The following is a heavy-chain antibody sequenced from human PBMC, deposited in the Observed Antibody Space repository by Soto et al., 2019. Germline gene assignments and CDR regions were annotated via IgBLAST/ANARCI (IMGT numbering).Heavy chain of an antibody. CDR2: INPSGGST. D-gene: IGHD3-22*01. V-gene: IGHV1-46*01. Sequence: GASVKVSCKASGYTFTSYYMHWVRQAPGQGLEWMGIINPSGGSTSYAQKFQGRVTVTRDTSTSTVYMELSSLRSEDTAVYYCARHVWLLRLYNFCYYYYGMDVWGQGTTVTVAS. CDR3: ARHVWLLRLYNFCYYYYGMDV. CDR1: GYTFTSYY. J-gene: IGHJ6*01.